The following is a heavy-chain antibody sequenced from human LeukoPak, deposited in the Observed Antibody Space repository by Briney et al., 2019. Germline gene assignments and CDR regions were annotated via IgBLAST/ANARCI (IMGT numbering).Heavy chain of an antibody. Sequence: SETLSLTCTVSGGSISSHYWSWIRQPPGKGLEWIGYTYYSGSTNYNPSLKSRVTISADTSKNQFSLKLSSVTAADTAVYYCARARYYDFWSGYHGYDYFDYWGQGTLVTVSS. CDR2: TYYSGST. CDR1: GGSISSHY. D-gene: IGHD3-3*01. V-gene: IGHV4-59*11. J-gene: IGHJ4*02. CDR3: ARARYYDFWSGYHGYDYFDY.